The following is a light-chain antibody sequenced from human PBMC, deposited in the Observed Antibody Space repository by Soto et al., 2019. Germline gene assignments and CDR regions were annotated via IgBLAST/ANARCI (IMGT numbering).Light chain of an antibody. CDR2: GAS. V-gene: IGKV3-20*01. J-gene: IGKJ5*01. Sequence: EIVLTQSPGTQSYSPGARPTLCCXASQSISGNYLAWYQQKPGQAPRLLIYGASNRATGIPERFSGSGSGTDFTLTISRLEPQDSAMYYCQQYVISVTFGQGTRLEIK. CDR1: QSISGNY. CDR3: QQYVISVT.